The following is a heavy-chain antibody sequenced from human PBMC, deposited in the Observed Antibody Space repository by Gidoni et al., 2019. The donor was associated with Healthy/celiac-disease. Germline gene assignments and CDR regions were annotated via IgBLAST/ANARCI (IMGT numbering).Heavy chain of an antibody. Sequence: EVQLLESGGGLVQPGGSLRLSCVHSGFTLSSYAMSWVRQAPGKGLEWVSAISGSGGSTYYADSVKGRFTISRDNSKNTLYLQMNSLRAEDTAVYYCAKSISGSYENYYGMDVWGQGTTVTVSS. CDR1: GFTLSSYA. V-gene: IGHV3-23*01. CDR3: AKSISGSYENYYGMDV. J-gene: IGHJ6*02. CDR2: ISGSGGST. D-gene: IGHD1-26*01.